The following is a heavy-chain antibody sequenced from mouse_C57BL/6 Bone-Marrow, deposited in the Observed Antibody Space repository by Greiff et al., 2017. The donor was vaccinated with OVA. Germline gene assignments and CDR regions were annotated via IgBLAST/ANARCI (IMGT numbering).Heavy chain of an antibody. D-gene: IGHD2-12*01. V-gene: IGHV1-85*01. J-gene: IGHJ4*01. CDR1: GYTFTSYD. Sequence: VQLQQSGPELVKPGASVKLSCKASGYTFTSYDINWVKQRPGQGLEWIGWIYPRDGSTKYNEKFKGKATLTVDTSSSTAYMELHSLTSEDSAVYFCARYDSSYAMDYWVKEPQSPSPQ. CDR3: ARYDSSYAMDY. CDR2: IYPRDGST.